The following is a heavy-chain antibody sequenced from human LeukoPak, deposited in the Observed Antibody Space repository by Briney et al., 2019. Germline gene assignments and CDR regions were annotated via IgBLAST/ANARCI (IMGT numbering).Heavy chain of an antibody. CDR2: IKEDGSEK. CDR3: ARGGGRHVEY. V-gene: IGHV3-7*05. J-gene: IGHJ4*02. D-gene: IGHD2/OR15-2a*01. CDR1: GFTFSSYW. Sequence: GGSLRLSCAASGFTFSSYWMSWVRQAPGKGLEWVANIKEDGSEKNYVDSVKGRFTTSRDNAKNSLYLQMNSLRAGDTAVYYCARGGGRHVEYWGQGNLVPVSS.